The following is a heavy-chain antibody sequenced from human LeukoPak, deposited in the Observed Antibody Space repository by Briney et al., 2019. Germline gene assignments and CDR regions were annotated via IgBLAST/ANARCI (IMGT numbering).Heavy chain of an antibody. J-gene: IGHJ4*02. CDR3: ARSKVDTPNLDY. V-gene: IGHV3-11*01. Sequence: PGGSLRLSCAASGFTFSDYYMSWIRQAPGKGLEWVSYISSSGYTICYADSVKGRFTISRDNAKNSLYLQMNSLRAEDTAVYYCARSKVDTPNLDYWGQGTLVTVSS. CDR2: ISSSGYTI. CDR1: GFTFSDYY. D-gene: IGHD5-18*01.